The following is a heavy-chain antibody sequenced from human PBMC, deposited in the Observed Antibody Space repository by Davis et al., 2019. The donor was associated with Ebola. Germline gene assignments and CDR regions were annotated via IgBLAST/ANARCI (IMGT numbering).Heavy chain of an antibody. V-gene: IGHV4-4*02. CDR2: IYHSGST. D-gene: IGHD6-19*01. CDR1: GGSISSSNW. Sequence: PGGSLRLSCAVSGGSISSSNWWSWVRQPPGKGLEWIGEIYHSGSTNYNPSLKSRVTISVDKSKNQFSLKLSSVTAADTAVYYCARADWQWPIDYWGQGTLVTVSS. CDR3: ARADWQWPIDY. J-gene: IGHJ4*02.